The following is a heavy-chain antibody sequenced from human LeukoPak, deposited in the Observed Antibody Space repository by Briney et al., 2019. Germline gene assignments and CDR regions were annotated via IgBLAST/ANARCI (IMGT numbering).Heavy chain of an antibody. CDR1: GGSFSGFY. D-gene: IGHD3-10*01. Sequence: PSETLSLTCNVSGGSFSGFYWSWIRQPPTEGLEWVGELSHTGSTNYNPSLKSRVTISVDTSKNQFSLKLSSVTAADTAVYYSARAGVVRGVIFDYWGQGTLVTVSS. J-gene: IGHJ4*02. V-gene: IGHV4-34*01. CDR3: ARAGVVRGVIFDY. CDR2: LSHTGST.